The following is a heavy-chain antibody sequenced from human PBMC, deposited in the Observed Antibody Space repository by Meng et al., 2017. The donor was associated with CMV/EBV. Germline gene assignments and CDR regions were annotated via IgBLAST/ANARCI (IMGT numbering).Heavy chain of an antibody. CDR2: IKQDGSEK. D-gene: IGHD4-23*01. CDR3: ARDPPTVVMVYYFDY. CDR1: GFTFSSYW. V-gene: IGHV3-7*01. Sequence: GESLKISCAASGFTFSSYWMSWVRQAPGKGLEWVANIKQDGSEKYYVDSVKGRFTISRDNAKNSLYLQMNSLRAEDTAVYYCARDPPTVVMVYYFDYWGQGTLVTVSS. J-gene: IGHJ4*02.